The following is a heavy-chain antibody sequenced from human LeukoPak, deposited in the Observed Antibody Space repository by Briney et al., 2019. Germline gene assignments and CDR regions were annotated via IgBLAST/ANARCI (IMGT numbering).Heavy chain of an antibody. CDR3: AREGSDYDVDY. V-gene: IGHV3-74*01. Sequence: PGGSLRLSCAASGFTFSTYWMHWVREAPGKGLVWVSRIKSDGTTTSYADSVKGRFTISRDNAKNTLYLQMNSLRAEDTAVYYCAREGSDYDVDYWGQGTLVTVSS. CDR1: GFTFSTYW. D-gene: IGHD5-12*01. J-gene: IGHJ4*02. CDR2: IKSDGTTT.